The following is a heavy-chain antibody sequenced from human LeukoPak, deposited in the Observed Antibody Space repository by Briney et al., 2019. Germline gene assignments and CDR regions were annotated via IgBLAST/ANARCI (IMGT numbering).Heavy chain of an antibody. D-gene: IGHD6-13*01. V-gene: IGHV4-59*01. Sequence: TSETLSLTCTVSGGSISSYYWSWIRQPPGKGLEWIGYIYYSGSTNYNPSLKSRVTISVDTSKNQFSLKLSSVTAADTAVYYCARHGSIAAAAGDWGQGTLVTVSS. CDR1: GGSISSYY. J-gene: IGHJ4*02. CDR3: ARHGSIAAAAGD. CDR2: IYYSGST.